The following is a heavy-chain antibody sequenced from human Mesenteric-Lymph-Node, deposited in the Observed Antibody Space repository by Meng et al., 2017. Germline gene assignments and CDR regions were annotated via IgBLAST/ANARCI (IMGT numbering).Heavy chain of an antibody. CDR3: ASGLTVPLY. V-gene: IGHV4-38-2*01. CDR2: IYHSGST. J-gene: IGHJ4*02. CDR1: GYSISSGYY. Sequence: SEPLSLTCAVSGYSISSGYYWGWIRQPPGKGLEWIGSIYHSGSTYYNPSLKSRVTISVDTSKNQFSLKLSSVTAADTAVYYCASGLTVPLYWGQGTLVTVSS. D-gene: IGHD4-17*01.